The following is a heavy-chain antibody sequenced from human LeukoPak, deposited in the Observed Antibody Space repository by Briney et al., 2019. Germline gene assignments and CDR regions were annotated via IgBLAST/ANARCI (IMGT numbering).Heavy chain of an antibody. Sequence: SETLSLTCAVYGGSFSGYYWSWIRQPPGKVLEWIGEINHSGSTSYNPSLKSRVTISVDSSKNQFSLKLSSVTAADTAVYYCARRGSMTGPPPLWGQGTLVTVSS. CDR3: ARRGSMTGPPPL. D-gene: IGHD6-6*01. CDR2: INHSGST. CDR1: GGSFSGYY. J-gene: IGHJ4*02. V-gene: IGHV4-34*01.